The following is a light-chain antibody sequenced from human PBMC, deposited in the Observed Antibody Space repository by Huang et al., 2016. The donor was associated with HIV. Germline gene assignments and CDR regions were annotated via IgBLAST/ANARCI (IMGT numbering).Light chain of an antibody. CDR1: LTVHST. CDR2: GAS. J-gene: IGKJ1*01. Sequence: EIVMTQSPATLSVSPAERATPSCRASLTVHSTLAWYQQKPDQAPRLLNYGASTSATGIPARCSGSGSGTEFTLTISSLQSEDFAVYYCQQYNNWPPWTFGQGTKVEIK. CDR3: QQYNNWPPWT. V-gene: IGKV3-15*01.